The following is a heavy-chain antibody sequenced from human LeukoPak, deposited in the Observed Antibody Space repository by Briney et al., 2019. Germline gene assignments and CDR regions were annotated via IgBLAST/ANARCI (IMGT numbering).Heavy chain of an antibody. CDR1: GGSISSSSYY. Sequence: SETLSLTCTVSGGSISSSSYYWGWIRQPPGKGLEWIGSIYYSGSTYYNPSLKSRVTISVDTSKNQFSLMLSSVTAADTAVYYCARPGASGDYIDYWGQGTLVTVSS. CDR2: IYYSGST. V-gene: IGHV4-39*01. J-gene: IGHJ4*02. CDR3: ARPGASGDYIDY. D-gene: IGHD3-10*01.